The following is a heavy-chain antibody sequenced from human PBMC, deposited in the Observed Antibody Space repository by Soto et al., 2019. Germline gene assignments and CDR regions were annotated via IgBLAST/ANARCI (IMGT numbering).Heavy chain of an antibody. CDR1: GFTFSSSW. V-gene: IGHV3-7*03. Sequence: EVQLVESGGGLVQPGGSLRLSCEASGFTFSSSWMSWVRQAPGRGLEWVANIKQDGSENYYVDSVKGRFTISRDNAKNSLYLQMNSLRAEDTAVYYCASFSSGWPRGDFDFWGQGTRVTVSS. J-gene: IGHJ4*02. D-gene: IGHD6-19*01. CDR3: ASFSSGWPRGDFDF. CDR2: IKQDGSEN.